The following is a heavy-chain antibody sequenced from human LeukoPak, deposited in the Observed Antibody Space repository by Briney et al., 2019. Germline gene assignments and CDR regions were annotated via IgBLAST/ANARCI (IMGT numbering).Heavy chain of an antibody. CDR1: GFTFSSFA. D-gene: IGHD6-19*01. V-gene: IGHV3-33*06. Sequence: PGRSLRLSCAAVGFTFSSFAIHWVSQAPGKGLEWVAVIWYDGTYKYYADSVKGRFTISRDNSRDTAYLQMYNLRVEDTAVYYCAKDKVAVAGYFDRWGQGTLVTVSS. J-gene: IGHJ4*02. CDR2: IWYDGTYK. CDR3: AKDKVAVAGYFDR.